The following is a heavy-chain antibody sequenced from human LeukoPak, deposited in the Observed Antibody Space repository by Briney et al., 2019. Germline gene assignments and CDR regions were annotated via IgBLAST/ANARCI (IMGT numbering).Heavy chain of an antibody. CDR1: GYTFTSYY. D-gene: IGHD5-24*01. CDR3: ARIRDGYNSYFFYGMDV. J-gene: IGHJ6*02. V-gene: IGHV1-46*01. CDR2: INPSGGST. Sequence: GASVKVSCKASGYTFTSYYMHWVRQAPGQGLEWMGIINPSGGSTSYAQKFQGRLTITADESTSTAYMELSSLRSEDTAVHYCARIRDGYNSYFFYGMDVWGQGTTVTVSS.